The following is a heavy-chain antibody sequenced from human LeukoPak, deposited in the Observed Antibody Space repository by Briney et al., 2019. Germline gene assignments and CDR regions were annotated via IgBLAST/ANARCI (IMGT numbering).Heavy chain of an antibody. CDR2: IYYSGST. CDR1: GVSISSYY. D-gene: IGHD5-24*01. V-gene: IGHV4-59*01. Sequence: SETLSLTCTVSGVSISSYYWSWLREPPGKGLEGIGYIYYSGSTNYNPSLKTRVTISVDTSKNQFSLKLSSVTAADTAVYYCARRWLHSKCAFDIWGKGTMVTVSS. CDR3: ARRWLHSKCAFDI. J-gene: IGHJ3*02.